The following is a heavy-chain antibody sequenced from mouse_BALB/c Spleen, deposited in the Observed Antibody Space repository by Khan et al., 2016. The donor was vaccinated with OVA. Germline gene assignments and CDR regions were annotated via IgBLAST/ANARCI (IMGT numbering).Heavy chain of an antibody. J-gene: IGHJ2*01. CDR1: GFSLTSNG. CDR2: IWGDGSI. V-gene: IGHV2-3*01. CDR3: AKLRVFYFDY. Sequence: QVQLKQSGPGLVAPSQSLSITCTVSGFSLTSNGVSWVRQPPGKGLEWLGVIWGDGSINYHSVLKSRLSISKDNSKSQVFLKLNSLHTDDAATFYWAKLRVFYFDYWGQGTTLTVSS.